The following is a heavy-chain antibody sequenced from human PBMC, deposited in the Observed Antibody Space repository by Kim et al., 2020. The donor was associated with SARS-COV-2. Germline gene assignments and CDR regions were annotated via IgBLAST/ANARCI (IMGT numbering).Heavy chain of an antibody. Sequence: GESLKISCQGSGYSFTSYWISWVRQMPGKGLEWMGRIDPSDSYTNYSPSFQGHVTISADKSISTAYLQWSSLKASDTAMYYCARQYYYDSSGRAVQAFDIWGQGTMVTVSS. CDR3: ARQYYYDSSGRAVQAFDI. J-gene: IGHJ3*02. V-gene: IGHV5-10-1*01. D-gene: IGHD3-22*01. CDR2: IDPSDSYT. CDR1: GYSFTSYW.